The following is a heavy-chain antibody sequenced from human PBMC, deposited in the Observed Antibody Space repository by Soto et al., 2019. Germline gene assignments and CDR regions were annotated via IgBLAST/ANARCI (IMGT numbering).Heavy chain of an antibody. V-gene: IGHV1-69*13. D-gene: IGHD6-13*01. Sequence: EASVQVPCKASGGTFSSYRINWVRQAPGQGLEWVGGIVPIYRTADYAQKFQGRVSITADESARTTYLELSSLKSQDTAVYYCARDSGAKLSSSWGQGTLVTVSS. J-gene: IGHJ4*02. CDR1: GGTFSSYR. CDR3: ARDSGAKLSSS. CDR2: IVPIYRTA.